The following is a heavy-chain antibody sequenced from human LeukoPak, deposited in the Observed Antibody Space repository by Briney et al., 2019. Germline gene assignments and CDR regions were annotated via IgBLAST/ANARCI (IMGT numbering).Heavy chain of an antibody. V-gene: IGHV1-46*01. J-gene: IGHJ4*02. D-gene: IGHD4-23*01. CDR3: ARVYGGKPFDY. CDR1: GYTFTSYY. Sequence: ASVKVSCKASGYTFTSYYMHWVRQAPGQGLEWMGIVNPSGGSTSYAQKFQGRVTMTRDTSISTAYMELSRLRSDDTAVYYCARVYGGKPFDYWGQGTLVTVPS. CDR2: VNPSGGST.